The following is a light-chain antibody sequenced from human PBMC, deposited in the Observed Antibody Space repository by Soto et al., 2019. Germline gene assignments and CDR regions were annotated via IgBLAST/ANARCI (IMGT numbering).Light chain of an antibody. J-gene: IGLJ2*01. V-gene: IGLV1-36*01. CDR3: AAWDDSLNGRV. CDR2: YDN. Sequence: QSVLTQPPSMSEAPRQRVTISCSGSSSNIGNNVVNWYQQLPGKAPKLLIYYDNLKPSGVSDRFSGSKSGTSASLAISGLQSEDEADYYCAAWDDSLNGRVFGGGTKLIVL. CDR1: SSNIGNNV.